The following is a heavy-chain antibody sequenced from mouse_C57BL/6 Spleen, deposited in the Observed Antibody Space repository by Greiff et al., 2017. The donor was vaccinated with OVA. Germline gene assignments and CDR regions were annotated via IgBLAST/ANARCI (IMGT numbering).Heavy chain of an antibody. J-gene: IGHJ3*01. CDR3: AETAQATWFAY. CDR1: GYAFSSSW. V-gene: IGHV1-82*01. D-gene: IGHD3-2*02. CDR2: IYPGDGDT. Sequence: QVQLQQSGPELVKPGASVKISCKASGYAFSSSWMNWVKQRPGKGLEWIGRIYPGDGDTNYNGKFKGKATLTADKSSSTAYMQLSSLTSEDSAVYFCAETAQATWFAYGGQGTLVTVSA.